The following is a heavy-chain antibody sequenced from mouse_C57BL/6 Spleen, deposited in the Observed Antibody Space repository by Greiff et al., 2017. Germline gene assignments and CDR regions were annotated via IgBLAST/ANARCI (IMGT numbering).Heavy chain of an antibody. CDR2: INYDGSST. Sequence: EVQRVESEGGLVQPGSSMKLSCTASGFTFSDYYMAWVRQVPEKGLEWVANINYDGSSTYYLDSLKSRFIISRDNAKNILYLQMSSLKSEDTATYYCARVYYGSHFDYWGQGTTLTVSS. D-gene: IGHD2-1*01. CDR1: GFTFSDYY. V-gene: IGHV5-16*01. CDR3: ARVYYGSHFDY. J-gene: IGHJ2*01.